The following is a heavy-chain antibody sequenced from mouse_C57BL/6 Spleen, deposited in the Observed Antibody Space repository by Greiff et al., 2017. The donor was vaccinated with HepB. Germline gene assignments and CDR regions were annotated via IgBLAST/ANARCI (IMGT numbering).Heavy chain of an antibody. CDR3: ARERANWFFDY. D-gene: IGHD4-1*01. CDR1: GFTFSSYA. CDR2: ISDGGSYT. V-gene: IGHV5-4*01. J-gene: IGHJ2*01. Sequence: EVQGVESGGGLVKPGGSLKLSCAASGFTFSSYAMSWVRQTPEKRLEWVATISDGGSYTYYPDNVKGRFTISRDNAKNNLYLQMSHLKSEDTAMYYCARERANWFFDYWGQGTTLTVSS.